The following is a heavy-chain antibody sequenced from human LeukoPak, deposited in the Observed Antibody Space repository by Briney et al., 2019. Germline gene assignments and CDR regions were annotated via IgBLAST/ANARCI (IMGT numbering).Heavy chain of an antibody. V-gene: IGHV4-59*01. CDR2: ISYTGST. D-gene: IGHD3-10*01. CDR3: AGRGMYYYGY. J-gene: IGHJ4*02. Sequence: SETLSLTCTVSGGSISGYYWSWIRQPPGKGLEWIGYISYTGSTNYNPSLKSPVTISVDTSKNRFSLKLSSVTAADTAVYFCAGRGMYYYGYWGQGTLVTVSS. CDR1: GGSISGYY.